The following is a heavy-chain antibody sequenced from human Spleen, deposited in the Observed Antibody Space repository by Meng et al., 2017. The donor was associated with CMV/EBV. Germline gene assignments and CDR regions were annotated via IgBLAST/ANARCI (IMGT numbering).Heavy chain of an antibody. D-gene: IGHD3-10*01. CDR3: ARWPRGGSGSEYDYYGMDV. CDR1: GYTFTSYY. Sequence: ASVKVSCKAPGYTFTSYYMHWVRQAPGQGLEWMGWINPNSGGTNYAQKFQGRVTMTRDTSSSTGYMELSRLRSDDTAVYYCARWPRGGSGSEYDYYGMDVWGQGTTVTVSS. J-gene: IGHJ6*02. CDR2: INPNSGGT. V-gene: IGHV1-2*02.